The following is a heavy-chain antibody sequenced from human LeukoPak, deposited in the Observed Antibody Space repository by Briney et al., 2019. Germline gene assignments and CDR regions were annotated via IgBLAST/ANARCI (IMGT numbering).Heavy chain of an antibody. D-gene: IGHD2-2*01. CDR2: ISAYNGNT. CDR3: ARDRWGGPIVVVPAASDY. CDR1: GYTFTSYG. V-gene: IGHV1-18*01. J-gene: IGHJ4*02. Sequence: ASVKVSCKASGYTFTSYGISWVRQAPGQGLEWMGWISAYNGNTNYAQKLQGRVTMTTDTSTSTAYMELRSLRSDDTAVYYCARDRWGGPIVVVPAASDYWGQGTLVTVSS.